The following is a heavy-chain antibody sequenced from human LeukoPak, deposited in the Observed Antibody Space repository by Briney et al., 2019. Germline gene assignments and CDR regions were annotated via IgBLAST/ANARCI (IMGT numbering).Heavy chain of an antibody. CDR2: IYSGGNT. CDR1: GFAVRGNY. D-gene: IGHD6-13*01. Sequence: PGGSLRLSCAPFGFAVRGNYMSWVRQAPGKGLEWVSVIYSGGNTYYADSVKGRFTISRDNSKNTLYLQMNSLRAEDTAVYYCAKGGSSWGIDYWGQGTLVTVSS. CDR3: AKGGSSWGIDY. V-gene: IGHV3-53*01. J-gene: IGHJ4*02.